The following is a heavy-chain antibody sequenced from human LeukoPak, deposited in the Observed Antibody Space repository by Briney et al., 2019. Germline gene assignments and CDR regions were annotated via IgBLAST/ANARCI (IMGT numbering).Heavy chain of an antibody. CDR3: ASGLRDWSSTSCYNWFDP. V-gene: IGHV1-2*02. CDR1: VYTFTRYY. J-gene: IGHJ5*02. CDR2: INPNSGGT. D-gene: IGHD2-2*01. Sequence: GASVKVSCTASVYTFTRYYMHWVRQAPGQGLEGMGWINPNSGGTNYAQKFQGRVTMTRDTTISTAYMELSRLRSDDTAVYYCASGLRDWSSTSCYNWFDPWGQGTLVTVSS.